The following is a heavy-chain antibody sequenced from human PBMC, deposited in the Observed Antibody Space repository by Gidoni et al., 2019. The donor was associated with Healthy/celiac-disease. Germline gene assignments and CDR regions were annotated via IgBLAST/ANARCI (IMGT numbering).Heavy chain of an antibody. V-gene: IGHV1-18*01. D-gene: IGHD3-10*01. J-gene: IGHJ4*02. CDR3: ARDRRYYGSGSMEDY. CDR1: GYTFTSDG. Sequence: QVQLVQSGAEVKKPGASVKVSCKAAGYTFTSDGISWVRQAPGQGLEWMGWISAYNGNTNYAQKLQGRVTMTTDTSTSTAYMELRSLRSDDTAVYYCARDRRYYGSGSMEDYWGQGTLVTVSS. CDR2: ISAYNGNT.